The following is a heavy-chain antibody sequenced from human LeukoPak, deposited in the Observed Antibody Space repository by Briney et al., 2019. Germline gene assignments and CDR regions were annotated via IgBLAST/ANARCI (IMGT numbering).Heavy chain of an antibody. J-gene: IGHJ6*03. CDR2: IYTSGST. Sequence: SETLSLTCTVSGGSISSYYWSWIRQPAGKGLEWIGRIYTSGSTNYNPSLKSRVTMSVDTSKNQFSLKLSSVTAADTAVYYCARYGSGSSRYYYYYMDVWGKGTTVTISS. CDR1: GGSISSYY. CDR3: ARYGSGSSRYYYYYMDV. V-gene: IGHV4-4*07. D-gene: IGHD3-10*01.